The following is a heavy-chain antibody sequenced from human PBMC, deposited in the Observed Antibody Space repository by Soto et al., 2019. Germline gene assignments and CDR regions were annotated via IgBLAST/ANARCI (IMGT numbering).Heavy chain of an antibody. D-gene: IGHD3-3*01. CDR3: ARGGTIRQTTFGLVIVGRFDP. CDR1: GYSLTGYY. CDR2: INPKSGDT. Sequence: QVQLVQSGAEVKKPGASVRVSCTTSGYSLTGYYLHWVRQAPGQGLEWMGRINPKSGDTDYAQKFQGWVTMTTYPSINTAYMDLTRLTSNDTAIYYCARGGTIRQTTFGLVIVGRFDPWGQGTLVTVSS. J-gene: IGHJ5*02. V-gene: IGHV1-2*04.